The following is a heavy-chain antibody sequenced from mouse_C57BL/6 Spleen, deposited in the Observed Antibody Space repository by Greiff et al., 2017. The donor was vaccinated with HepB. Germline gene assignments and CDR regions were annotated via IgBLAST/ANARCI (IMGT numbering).Heavy chain of an antibody. CDR2: INPSNGGT. Sequence: VQLQQPGTELVKPGASVKLSCKASGYTFTSYWMHWVKQRPGQGLEWIGNINPSNGGTNYNEKFKSKATLTVDKSSSTAYMQLSGLTSEDSAVYCCARSRNGNYYAMDYWCQGASVTVSS. J-gene: IGHJ4*01. CDR3: ARSRNGNYYAMDY. V-gene: IGHV1-53*01. CDR1: GYTFTSYW. D-gene: IGHD2-1*01.